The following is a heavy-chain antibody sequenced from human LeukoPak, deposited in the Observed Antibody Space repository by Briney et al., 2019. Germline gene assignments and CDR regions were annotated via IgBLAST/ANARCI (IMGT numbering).Heavy chain of an antibody. J-gene: IGHJ4*02. D-gene: IGHD6-13*01. CDR1: GGSISGVYFY. V-gene: IGHV4-39*01. CDR2: IHYTGST. CDR3: ATVHIATADTGYFDY. Sequence: PSETLSLTCTVSGGSISGVYFYWGWIRQFPGKGLEWISSIHYTGSTYYNPSLKSHVSTSVDTSKNQFSLRLISVTAADTAMYYCATVHIATADTGYFDYWGQGTLVTVSS.